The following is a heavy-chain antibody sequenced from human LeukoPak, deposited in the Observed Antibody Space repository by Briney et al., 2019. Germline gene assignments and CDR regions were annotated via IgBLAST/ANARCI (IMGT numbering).Heavy chain of an antibody. V-gene: IGHV4-59*08. D-gene: IGHD4-17*01. CDR2: IYYSGTT. CDR1: GGSFSSYY. CDR3: ATGGSVYYYGLDV. J-gene: IGHJ6*02. Sequence: SETLSLTCTVSGGSFSSYYWSWIRQPSGKGLEWIGYIYYSGTTNYNPSLKRRITISVDTSKNQFSLKLSSVTAADTAVYYCATGGSVYYYGLDVWGQGTTVTVSS.